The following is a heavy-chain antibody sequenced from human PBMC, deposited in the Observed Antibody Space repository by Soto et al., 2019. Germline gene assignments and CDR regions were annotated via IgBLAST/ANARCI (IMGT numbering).Heavy chain of an antibody. D-gene: IGHD1-20*01. V-gene: IGHV3-73*01. CDR1: GFTFSDSA. CDR2: IRSKANTYAT. Sequence: PGGSLRLSCAASGFTFSDSAIHWVRQASGKGLEWVGRIRSKANTYATASAASLKGRFTVSRDDSKNTAFLQMNSLKTEDTAVYYCARLKETSVITEPFDICGRGTRVTVSS. J-gene: IGHJ3*02. CDR3: ARLKETSVITEPFDI.